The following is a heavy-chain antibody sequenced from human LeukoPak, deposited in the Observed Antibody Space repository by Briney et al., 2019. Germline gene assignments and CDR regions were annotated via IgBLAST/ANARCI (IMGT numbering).Heavy chain of an antibody. V-gene: IGHV3-33*01. CDR3: ARSRLGIYFDI. Sequence: GGSLRLSCAASGFTFSSYGMHWVRQAPGKGLEWVAVIWYDGSNKYYADSVKGRFTISRDNSKNTLYLHMNSLSAEDTAVYYCARSRLGIYFDIWGQGTMVTVSS. CDR1: GFTFSSYG. D-gene: IGHD3-22*01. CDR2: IWYDGSNK. J-gene: IGHJ3*02.